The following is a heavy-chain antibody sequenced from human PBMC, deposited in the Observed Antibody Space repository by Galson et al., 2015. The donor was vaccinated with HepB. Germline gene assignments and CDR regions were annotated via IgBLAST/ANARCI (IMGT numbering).Heavy chain of an antibody. D-gene: IGHD6-13*01. Sequence: LSLTCTVSGGSISSYYWTWIRQPPGKGLEWIGYIYYNGSTNYNPSLKSRVTISVDTSKNQFSLKLSSVTAADTAVYYCARGYSSSWYPDWYFDLWGRGTLVSVSS. CDR3: ARGYSSSWYPDWYFDL. V-gene: IGHV4-59*01. J-gene: IGHJ2*01. CDR1: GGSISSYY. CDR2: IYYNGST.